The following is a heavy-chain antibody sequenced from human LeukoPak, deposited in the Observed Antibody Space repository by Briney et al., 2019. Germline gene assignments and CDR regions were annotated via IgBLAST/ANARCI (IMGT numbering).Heavy chain of an antibody. D-gene: IGHD4-17*01. CDR3: AHRLKYGDYIYFDY. Sequence: SGPTLVKPTQTLTLTFTFSGFSLSTSGVGVGWIRQPPGKALEWLALIYWDDDKRYSPSLKSRLTITKDTSKNQVVLTMTNMDPVDTATYYCAHRLKYGDYIYFDYWGQGTLVTVSS. V-gene: IGHV2-5*02. CDR1: GFSLSTSGVG. J-gene: IGHJ4*02. CDR2: IYWDDDK.